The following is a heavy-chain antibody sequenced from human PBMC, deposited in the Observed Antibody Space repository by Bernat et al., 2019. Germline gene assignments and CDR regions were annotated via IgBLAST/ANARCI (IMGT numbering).Heavy chain of an antibody. CDR3: ATTTTVTSAEYFQH. V-gene: IGHV3-43*02. Sequence: EVQLLESGGGLVQPGGSLRLSCAASGFTFRSYAMHWVRQAPGKGLEWVSLISGDGGSTYYADAVKGRFTISRDNSKNSLYLQMNSLRTEDTALYYCATTTTVTSAEYFQHWGQGTLVTVSS. D-gene: IGHD4-17*01. CDR2: ISGDGGST. J-gene: IGHJ1*01. CDR1: GFTFRSYA.